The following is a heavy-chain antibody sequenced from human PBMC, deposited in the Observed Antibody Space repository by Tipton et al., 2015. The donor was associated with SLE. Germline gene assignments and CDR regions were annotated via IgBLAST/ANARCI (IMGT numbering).Heavy chain of an antibody. J-gene: IGHJ4*02. CDR3: TRGGARDYYFDY. D-gene: IGHD2-21*02. CDR1: SGYISSNTYY. CDR2: MFYSGNT. V-gene: IGHV4-39*07. Sequence: TLSLTCTVSSGYISSNTYYWGWFRQPPGKGRGWIGSMFYSGNTYYNPSLKSRVTMSVDTSRNHFFMKLSSVTAADTAVYYCTRGGARDYYFDYWGRGTLVTVSS.